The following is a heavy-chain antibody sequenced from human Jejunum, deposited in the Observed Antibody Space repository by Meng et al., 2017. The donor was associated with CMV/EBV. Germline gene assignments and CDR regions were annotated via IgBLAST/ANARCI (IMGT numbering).Heavy chain of an antibody. Sequence: VSGGSINDFYWSWIRQSPGKGLEWIGYTYYSGSTHYNPSLKSRVTISIDMSKKYFSLRLSSVTAADTAVYYCARDTFDRRNGMDVWGQGTSVTVSS. D-gene: IGHD3-10*01. J-gene: IGHJ6*02. CDR1: GGSINDFY. CDR2: TYYSGST. V-gene: IGHV4-59*01. CDR3: ARDTFDRRNGMDV.